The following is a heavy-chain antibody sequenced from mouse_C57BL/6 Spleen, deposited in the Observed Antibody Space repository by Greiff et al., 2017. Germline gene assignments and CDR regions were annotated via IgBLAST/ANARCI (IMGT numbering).Heavy chain of an antibody. D-gene: IGHD1-1*01. CDR2: INYDGSST. Sequence: DVHLVESEGGLVQPGSSMKLSCTASGFTFSDYYMAWVRQVPEKGLEWVANINYDGSSTYYLDSLKSRFIISRDNAKNILYLQMSSLKSEDTATYYGARGGYGSSYPYAMDYWGQGTSVTVSS. CDR1: GFTFSDYY. J-gene: IGHJ4*01. V-gene: IGHV5-16*01. CDR3: ARGGYGSSYPYAMDY.